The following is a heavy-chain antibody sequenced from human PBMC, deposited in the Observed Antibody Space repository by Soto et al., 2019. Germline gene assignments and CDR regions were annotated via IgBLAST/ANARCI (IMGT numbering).Heavy chain of an antibody. CDR3: ARANSGSYLGAFDI. D-gene: IGHD1-26*01. CDR2: IYYSGST. CDR1: GGSISNFY. J-gene: IGHJ3*02. Sequence: TSETLSLTCTVSGGSISNFYWSWIRQPPGKGLEWIGYIYYSGSTSYNPSLKSRVTISVDTSKNQFSLKLSSVTAADTAVYHCARANSGSYLGAFDIWGQGTMVT. V-gene: IGHV4-59*01.